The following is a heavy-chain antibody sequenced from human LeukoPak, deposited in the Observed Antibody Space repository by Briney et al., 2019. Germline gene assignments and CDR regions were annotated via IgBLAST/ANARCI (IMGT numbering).Heavy chain of an antibody. Sequence: SSETLSLTSTVSGGSSSSYYWSWVRQPAGKGLEWIGRIYTSGSTNYNPSLKSRVTMSVDTSKNQFSLKLSSVTAADTAVYYCARDRRDAYCSSTSCTDAFDIWGQGTMVTVSS. D-gene: IGHD2-2*01. V-gene: IGHV4-4*07. CDR2: IYTSGST. CDR3: ARDRRDAYCSSTSCTDAFDI. CDR1: GGSSSSYY. J-gene: IGHJ3*02.